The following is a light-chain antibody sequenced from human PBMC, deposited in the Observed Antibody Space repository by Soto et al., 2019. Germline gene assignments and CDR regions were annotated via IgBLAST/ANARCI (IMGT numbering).Light chain of an antibody. J-gene: IGLJ1*01. V-gene: IGLV1-40*01. CDR3: QPYDSSLSGYV. CDR2: GNS. CDR1: SSNIGAGYD. Sequence: ALKQPPSVSGAPGQRVTISCTGSSSNIGAGYDVHWYQQLPGTAPKLLIYGNSNRPSGVPDRFSGSKSGTSASLAITGLQAEDEADYYCQPYDSSLSGYVFGTGTKVTVL.